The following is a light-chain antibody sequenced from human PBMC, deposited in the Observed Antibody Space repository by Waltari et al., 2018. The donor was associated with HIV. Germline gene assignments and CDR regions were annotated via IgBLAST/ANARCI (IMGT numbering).Light chain of an antibody. V-gene: IGKV1-33*01. CDR2: DAS. Sequence: DIQMTQSPSSLSASVGDRVTITCQASQDISNYLNWYQQKPRKAPKLLIYDASNLETGVPSRFSGSGSGTDFTFTIRRLQPEDIATYYCQQYDNLLTFGGGTKVEIK. CDR1: QDISNY. CDR3: QQYDNLLT. J-gene: IGKJ4*01.